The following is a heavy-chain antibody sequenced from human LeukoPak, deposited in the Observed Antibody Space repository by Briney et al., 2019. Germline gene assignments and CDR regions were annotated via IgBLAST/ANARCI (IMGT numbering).Heavy chain of an antibody. CDR2: IRYDGSNK. D-gene: IGHD2-15*01. CDR3: ASVSLSGGSCYRDDKCDY. J-gene: IGHJ4*02. V-gene: IGHV3-30*02. CDR1: GFTFSSYG. Sequence: PGGSLRLSCAASGFTFSSYGMHWVRRAPGKGLEWVAFIRYDGSNKYYADSVKGRFTISRDNSKNTLYLQMNSLRAEDTAVYYCASVSLSGGSCYRDDKCDYWGQGTLVTVSS.